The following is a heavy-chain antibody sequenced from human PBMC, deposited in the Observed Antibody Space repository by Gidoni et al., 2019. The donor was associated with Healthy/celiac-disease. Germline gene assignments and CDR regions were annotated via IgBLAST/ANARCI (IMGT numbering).Heavy chain of an antibody. CDR2: IYHSGST. D-gene: IGHD6-19*01. V-gene: IGHV4-4*02. Sequence: QVQLQESGPGLVKPSGPLSLTCAVSGGSISSSNWWSWVRQPPGKGLEWIGEIYHSGSTNYNPSLKSRVTISVDKSKNQFSLKLSSVTAADTAVYYCALRRAAGIQFCCWFDPWGQGTLVTVSS. J-gene: IGHJ5*02. CDR3: ALRRAAGIQFCCWFDP. CDR1: GGSISSSNW.